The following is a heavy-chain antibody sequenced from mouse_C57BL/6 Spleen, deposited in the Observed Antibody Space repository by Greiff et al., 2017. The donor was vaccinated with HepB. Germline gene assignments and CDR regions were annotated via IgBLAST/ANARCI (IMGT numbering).Heavy chain of an antibody. CDR2: INPNNGGT. CDR1: GYTFTDYN. CDR3: ARRANSYYFDY. V-gene: IGHV1-18*01. J-gene: IGHJ2*01. Sequence: EVQLQQSGPELVKPGASVKIPCKASGYTFTDYNMDWVKHSHGKSLEWIGDINPNNGGTIYNQKFKGKATLTVDKSSSTAYMEIRSLTSEDTAVYYCARRANSYYFDYWGQGTTLTVSS.